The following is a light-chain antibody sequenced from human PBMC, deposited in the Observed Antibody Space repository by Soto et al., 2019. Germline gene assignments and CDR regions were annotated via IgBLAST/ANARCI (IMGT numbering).Light chain of an antibody. CDR3: PKYNIDPPGT. CDR1: QDISHF. CDR2: GAS. V-gene: IGKV1-27*01. Sequence: DIQMTHSPSSLSASVGDRVTFTCRASQDISHFLAWYQQRPGKVPKLLIYGASTLQSGVPSRFSGSGFGTDFTLTISSLQPEDVATYYCPKYNIDPPGTFGQGTKVDIK. J-gene: IGKJ1*01.